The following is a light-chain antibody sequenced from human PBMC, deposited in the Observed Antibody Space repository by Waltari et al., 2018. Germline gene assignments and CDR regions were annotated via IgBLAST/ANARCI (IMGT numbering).Light chain of an antibody. Sequence: IVMTQSPATLSVSLGYRATLSCRDSQTISSNLPLYQQRPAQAPRPLIYGASERATGIPARFSRTGSGTEFTLTISSLQSEDFAVYYCQQYKNWPPRFTFGRETKVDMK. V-gene: IGKV3D-15*01. CDR3: QQYKNWPPRFT. J-gene: IGKJ3*01. CDR2: GAS. CDR1: QTISSN.